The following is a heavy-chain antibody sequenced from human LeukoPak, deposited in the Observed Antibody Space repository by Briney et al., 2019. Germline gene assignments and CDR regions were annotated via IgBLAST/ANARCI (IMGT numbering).Heavy chain of an antibody. V-gene: IGHV3-33*01. Sequence: HPGGSLRLSCAASGFTFSSYGMHWVRQAPGKGLEWVAVIWYDGSNKYYADSVKGRFTISRDNSKNTLYLQMNSLRAEDTAVYYCARDSSGYDCLDYWGQGTLVTVSS. CDR1: GFTFSSYG. CDR2: IWYDGSNK. D-gene: IGHD5-12*01. J-gene: IGHJ4*02. CDR3: ARDSSGYDCLDY.